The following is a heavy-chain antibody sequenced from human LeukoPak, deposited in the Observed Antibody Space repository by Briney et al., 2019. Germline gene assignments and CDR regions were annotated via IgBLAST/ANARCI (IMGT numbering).Heavy chain of an antibody. J-gene: IGHJ4*02. CDR1: GFASSDYG. CDR2: ISYDGSHA. CDR3: AKSNSGWYVPPSD. V-gene: IGHV3-30*18. D-gene: IGHD6-19*01. Sequence: GGSLRLSCAVSGFASSDYGMHWVRQAPGKGLEWVAVISYDGSHAYYADSVKGRFTISRDNSKNTLYLQMNSLRAEDTAVYYCAKSNSGWYVPPSDWGQGTLVSVSS.